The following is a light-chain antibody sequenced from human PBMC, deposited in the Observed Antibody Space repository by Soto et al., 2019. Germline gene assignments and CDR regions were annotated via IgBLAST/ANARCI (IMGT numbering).Light chain of an antibody. CDR3: QQYYSYST. CDR1: QSISSW. Sequence: DIQMTQSPSTLSASVGDRVTITCRASQSISSWLAWYQQKPGRVPTLLIYKASTLKSGVPSRFSGSGAWTEFTLTVSSLQPDYFATYYCQQYYSYSTFGQGTKVEIK. V-gene: IGKV1-5*03. CDR2: KAS. J-gene: IGKJ1*01.